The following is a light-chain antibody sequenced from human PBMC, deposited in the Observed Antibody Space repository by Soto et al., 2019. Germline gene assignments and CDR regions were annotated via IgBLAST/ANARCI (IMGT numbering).Light chain of an antibody. Sequence: DIVLTQSPDTLSLSPGERATLSCRASHIVSSNFLAWYQQRPGQAPRLLIYGASSRATGIPDRFSGSGSGTDFTLTITRLESEDFAVYYCHQYGSSPDTFGQGTRLEIK. J-gene: IGKJ5*01. CDR3: HQYGSSPDT. V-gene: IGKV3-20*01. CDR2: GAS. CDR1: HIVSSNF.